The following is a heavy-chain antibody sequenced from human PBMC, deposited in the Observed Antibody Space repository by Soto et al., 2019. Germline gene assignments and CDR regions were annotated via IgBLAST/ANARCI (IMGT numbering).Heavy chain of an antibody. V-gene: IGHV4-4*07. CDR3: VRDGTKTLRDWFDP. D-gene: IGHD1-1*01. CDR2: IYATGTT. Sequence: SETLSLTCTDSGASISGFYWSWIRKSAGKGLEWIGRIYATGTTDYNPSLKSRVMMSVDTSKKQFSLKLRSATAADTAVYYCVRDGTKTLRDWFDPWGRGISVTVSS. CDR1: GASISGFY. J-gene: IGHJ5*02.